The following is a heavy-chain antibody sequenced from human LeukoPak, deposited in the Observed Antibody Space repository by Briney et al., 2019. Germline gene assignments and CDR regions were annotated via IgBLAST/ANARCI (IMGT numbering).Heavy chain of an antibody. CDR2: ITNSGDKV. J-gene: IGHJ4*02. D-gene: IGHD5-18*01. Sequence: GGSLRLSCAASGFNFIIYAMVWVRQAPGKGPEWVSSITNSGDKVYYADSVKGRFTISRDNPKNTLYLQMNSLRVEDTALYYCAKAVYSFGLDSWGQGTLVTVSS. CDR3: AKAVYSFGLDS. CDR1: GFNFIIYA. V-gene: IGHV3-23*01.